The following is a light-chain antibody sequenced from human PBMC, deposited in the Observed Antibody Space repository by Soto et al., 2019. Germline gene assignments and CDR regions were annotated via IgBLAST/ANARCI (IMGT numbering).Light chain of an antibody. Sequence: EIVLTQSPGTLSLSPGERATLSCRASQSVSSSYLAWYQQKPAQAPRLLIYGAFSRATGIPDRFSGGGSGTDFTLTISRLEPGDFAVYYCQQYGSSPRTFGQGTKLEIK. V-gene: IGKV3-20*01. CDR2: GAF. J-gene: IGKJ2*01. CDR3: QQYGSSPRT. CDR1: QSVSSSY.